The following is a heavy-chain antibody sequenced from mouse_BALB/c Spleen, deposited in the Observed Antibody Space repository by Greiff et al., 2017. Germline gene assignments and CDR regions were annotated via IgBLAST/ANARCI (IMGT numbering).Heavy chain of an antibody. CDR2: IRNKANGYTT. CDR3: ARGGTSYLDY. Sequence: EVQGVESGGGLVQPGGSLRLSCATSGFTFTDYYMSWVRQPPGKALEWLGFIRNKANGYTTEYSASVKGRFTISRDNSQSILYLQMNTLRAEDSATYYCARGGTSYLDYWGQGTTLTVSS. CDR1: GFTFTDYY. V-gene: IGHV7-3*02. J-gene: IGHJ2*01. D-gene: IGHD3-1*01.